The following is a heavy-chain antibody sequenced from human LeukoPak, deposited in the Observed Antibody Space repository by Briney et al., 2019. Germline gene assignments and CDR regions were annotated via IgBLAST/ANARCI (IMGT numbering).Heavy chain of an antibody. D-gene: IGHD3-22*01. CDR3: STTYYYDSSEGY. Sequence: GGSLRLSCAASGFTFSNAWMNWVRQAPGKGLEWVGRIKSKTDGGTTDYAAPVKGRFTITRDDSKNALYLQMNSLKTEDTAVYYCSTTYYYDSSEGYWGQGTLVTVSS. CDR2: IKSKTDGGTT. CDR1: GFTFSNAW. V-gene: IGHV3-15*07. J-gene: IGHJ4*02.